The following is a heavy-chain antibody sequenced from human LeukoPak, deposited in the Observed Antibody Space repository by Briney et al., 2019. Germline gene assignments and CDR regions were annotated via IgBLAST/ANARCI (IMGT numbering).Heavy chain of an antibody. CDR1: GGSISSYY. D-gene: IGHD2-15*01. V-gene: IGHV4-4*07. Sequence: PSETLSLTCTVSGGSISSYYWSWIRQPAGKGLEWIGRIYTSGSTNYNPSLKSRVTMSVDTSKNQLSLKLSSVTAADTAVYYCARVGYCSGGSCFDYWGQGTLVTVSS. CDR2: IYTSGST. CDR3: ARVGYCSGGSCFDY. J-gene: IGHJ4*02.